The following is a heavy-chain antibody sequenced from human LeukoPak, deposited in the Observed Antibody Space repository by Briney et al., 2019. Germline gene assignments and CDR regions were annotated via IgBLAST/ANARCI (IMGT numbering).Heavy chain of an antibody. V-gene: IGHV4-30-4*01. D-gene: IGHD3-10*01. CDR2: IYNRGST. CDR1: GGSISSGDYY. Sequence: SETLSLTCTVSGGSISSGDYYWSWVRQTPGKGLEWIGYIYNRGSTYYNPSFKSRVTISVDTSKNQFSLKLSSVTAADTAVYYCAGERNSVWSPFDYWGQGTLVTVSS. CDR3: AGERNSVWSPFDY. J-gene: IGHJ4*02.